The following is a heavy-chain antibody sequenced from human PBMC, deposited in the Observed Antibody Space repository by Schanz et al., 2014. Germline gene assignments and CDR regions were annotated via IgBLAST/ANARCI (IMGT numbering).Heavy chain of an antibody. Sequence: QVQLVQSGAEVKKPGSSVKVSCKASGGTFSTYTISWVRQAPGQGLEWMGRIIPILGIANYAQNFQGRVTITADKSTSTAYMELTSLRSEDTAVYYCARGPSQGYSYGHNIGAYYYGMDVWGQGTTVTVSS. V-gene: IGHV1-69*02. CDR1: GGTFSTYT. CDR3: ARGPSQGYSYGHNIGAYYYGMDV. J-gene: IGHJ6*02. CDR2: IIPILGIA. D-gene: IGHD5-18*01.